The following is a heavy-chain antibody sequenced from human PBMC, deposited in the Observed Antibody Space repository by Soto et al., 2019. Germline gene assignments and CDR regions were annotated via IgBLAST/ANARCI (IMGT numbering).Heavy chain of an antibody. CDR3: AREGAAPYYYYGMDV. V-gene: IGHV4-31*03. Sequence: PSATLSLTCTVSGGSIRSGGYFWSLIRQHPGKGLEWIGFIYYSGSTYYNPSLKSRVTISVDTSKNQFSLKLSSVTAADTAVYYCAREGAAPYYYYGMDVWGQGTTVS. CDR2: IYYSGST. CDR1: GGSIRSGGYF. D-gene: IGHD6-6*01. J-gene: IGHJ6*02.